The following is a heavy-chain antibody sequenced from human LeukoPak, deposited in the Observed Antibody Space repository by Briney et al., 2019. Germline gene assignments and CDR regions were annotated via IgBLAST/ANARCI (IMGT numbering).Heavy chain of an antibody. CDR2: IYYSGGT. CDR3: ARSQQQLVLYYYYYYMDV. V-gene: IGHV4-59*01. J-gene: IGHJ6*03. CDR1: GGSISSYY. Sequence: SETLSLTCTVSGGSISSYYWSWIRQPPGKGLEWIGYIYYSGGTNYSPSLKSRVTISVDTSKNQFSLKLSSVTAADTAVYYCARSQQQLVLYYYYYYMDVWGKGTTVTVSS. D-gene: IGHD6-13*01.